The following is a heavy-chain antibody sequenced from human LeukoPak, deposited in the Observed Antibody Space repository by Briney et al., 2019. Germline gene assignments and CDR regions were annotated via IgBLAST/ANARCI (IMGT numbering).Heavy chain of an antibody. J-gene: IGHJ4*02. CDR3: ARSSIIAAAGPYYFDY. V-gene: IGHV1-2*02. CDR2: INPNSGGT. Sequence: ASVKVSCKASGFTFTAYHMHWVRQAPGQGLEWMGWINPNSGGTNYAQKFQGRVTMTRDTSISTAYMELSGLRSDDTAVYYCARSSIIAAAGPYYFDYWGQGTLVTVSS. CDR1: GFTFTAYH. D-gene: IGHD6-13*01.